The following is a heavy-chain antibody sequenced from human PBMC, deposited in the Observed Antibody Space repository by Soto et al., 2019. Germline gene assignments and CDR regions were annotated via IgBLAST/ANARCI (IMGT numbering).Heavy chain of an antibody. CDR2: ISAYNGNT. Sequence: SVEASFKASCYTFTSYGIVWVRQAPGQGLEWMGWISAYNGNTNYAQKLQGRVTMTTDTSTSTAYMELRSLRSDDTAVYYCAREVVGATKRRFEPWGQGTLVTVSS. J-gene: IGHJ5*02. V-gene: IGHV1-18*01. D-gene: IGHD1-26*01. CDR1: CYTFTSYG. CDR3: AREVVGATKRRFEP.